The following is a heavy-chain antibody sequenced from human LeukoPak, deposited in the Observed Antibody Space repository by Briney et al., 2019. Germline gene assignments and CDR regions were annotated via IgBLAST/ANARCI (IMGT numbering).Heavy chain of an antibody. V-gene: IGHV3-23*01. Sequence: GGSLRLSCAASGFSLNNYAMNWVRQAPGQGLEWVSGISGSGGSTYYADSVKGRFTISRDNSKNTLYLQMNSLRAEDTAVYYCAKDDDSTGYPSYYFDYWGQGTLVAVSS. D-gene: IGHD3-22*01. CDR3: AKDDDSTGYPSYYFDY. J-gene: IGHJ4*02. CDR1: GFSLNNYA. CDR2: ISGSGGST.